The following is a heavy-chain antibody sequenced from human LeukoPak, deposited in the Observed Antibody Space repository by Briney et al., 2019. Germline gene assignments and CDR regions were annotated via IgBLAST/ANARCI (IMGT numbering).Heavy chain of an antibody. CDR2: ISGSGGST. V-gene: IGHV3-23*01. CDR3: AKAGEGYYYDSSGYYYDY. Sequence: PGGSLRLSCADSGFTFSSYAMSWVRQAPGKGLEWVSAISGSGGSTYYADSVKGRFTISRDNSKNTLYLQMNSLRAEDTAVYYCAKAGEGYYYDSSGYYYDYWGQGTLVTVSS. J-gene: IGHJ4*02. CDR1: GFTFSSYA. D-gene: IGHD3-22*01.